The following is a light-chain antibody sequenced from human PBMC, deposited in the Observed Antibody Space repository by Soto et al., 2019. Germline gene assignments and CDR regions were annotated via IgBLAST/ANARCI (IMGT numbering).Light chain of an antibody. CDR2: AAS. V-gene: IGKV1-39*01. CDR3: QQSYSTPRT. CDR1: QSISSY. J-gene: IGKJ1*01. Sequence: QISSSPVSLSASVGDRVTITCRASQSISSYLNWYQQKPGKDPKLLIYAASSLQSGVPSRFSGSGSGTDFTLTISSLEPEDFATYYCQQSYSTPRTFGQGTKVDIK.